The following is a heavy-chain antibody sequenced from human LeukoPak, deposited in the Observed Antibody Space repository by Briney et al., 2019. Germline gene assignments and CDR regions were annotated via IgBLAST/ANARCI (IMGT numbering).Heavy chain of an antibody. D-gene: IGHD1-26*01. CDR1: GGSISSGGYY. V-gene: IGHV4-61*08. CDR3: ARGRSNYYGMDV. J-gene: IGHJ6*02. Sequence: SQTLSLTCAVSGGSISSGGYYWNWIRRPPGKGLEWIGYIYYNGNTNYSPSPKSRVTMSVDTSKNLFSLKVSSVTAADTAVYYCARGRSNYYGMDVWGQGTTVTVSS. CDR2: IYYNGNT.